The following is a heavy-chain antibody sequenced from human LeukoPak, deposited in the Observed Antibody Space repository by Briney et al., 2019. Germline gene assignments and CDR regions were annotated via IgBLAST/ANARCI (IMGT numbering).Heavy chain of an antibody. CDR1: GFTFSSYA. V-gene: IGHV3-30-3*01. D-gene: IGHD1-20*01. J-gene: IGHJ4*02. Sequence: GGYLRLSCAASGFTFSSYAMHWVRQAPGKGLEWVAVISYDGSNKYYADSVKGRFTISRDNSKNTLYLQMNSLRAEDTAVYYCLRDLNWSLDQWGQGTLVTVSS. CDR2: ISYDGSNK. CDR3: LRDLNWSLDQ.